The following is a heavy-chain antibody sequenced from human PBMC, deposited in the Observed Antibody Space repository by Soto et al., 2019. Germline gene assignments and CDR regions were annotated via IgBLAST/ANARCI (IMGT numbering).Heavy chain of an antibody. CDR2: ISYDGSNK. CDR3: ARELDYYGSESPGFDY. Sequence: GGSLRLSCEASGFTFSSYAMHWVRQAPGKGLEWVALISYDGSNKYYADSVKGRFTFSRDNYKNTQYLQMNSLRADDTAVYYCARELDYYGSESPGFDYCGQGTLVFVSS. D-gene: IGHD3-10*01. CDR1: GFTFSSYA. J-gene: IGHJ4*02. V-gene: IGHV3-30-3*01.